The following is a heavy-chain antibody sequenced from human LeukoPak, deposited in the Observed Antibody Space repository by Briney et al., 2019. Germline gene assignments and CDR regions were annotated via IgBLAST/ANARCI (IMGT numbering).Heavy chain of an antibody. CDR2: ISSSSSTI. Sequence: GGSLRLSWAASGFTFSSYSMNWVRQAPGKGLEWVSYISSSSSTIYYADSVRGRFTISRDNAKNSLYLQMKSLRDEDTAVYYCARGATYYYDSSGYPTPIPYFDYWGQGTLVTVSS. D-gene: IGHD3-22*01. CDR1: GFTFSSYS. J-gene: IGHJ4*02. V-gene: IGHV3-48*02. CDR3: ARGATYYYDSSGYPTPIPYFDY.